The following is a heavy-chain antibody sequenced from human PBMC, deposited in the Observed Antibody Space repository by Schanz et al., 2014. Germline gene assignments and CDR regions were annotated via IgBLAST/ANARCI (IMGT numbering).Heavy chain of an antibody. J-gene: IGHJ4*02. V-gene: IGHV7-4-1*02. CDR1: GYTFTSYS. CDR3: ARGRGGNTGYEAADY. CDR2: INTHTGNP. D-gene: IGHD5-12*01. Sequence: QVQLVQSGSELKKPGASVKVSCKASGYTFTSYSMNWVRQAPGQGLEWMGWINTHTGNPTYAQGFTGRFVFSFDTSVSTAYLQIIGLQAEDSAVFYCARGRGGNTGYEAADYWGQGTRVTVSS.